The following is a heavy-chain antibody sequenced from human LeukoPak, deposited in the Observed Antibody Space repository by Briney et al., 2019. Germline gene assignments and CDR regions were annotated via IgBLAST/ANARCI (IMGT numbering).Heavy chain of an antibody. CDR2: ISSSSSYI. J-gene: IGHJ4*02. Sequence: GGSLRLSCAASGFTFSSYSMNWVRQAPGKGLEWVSSISSSSSYIYYADSVKGRFTISRDNAKNSLYLQMDSLRAEDTAVYYCARDLKGEVNMVDYFDYWGQGTLVTVSS. D-gene: IGHD3-10*01. CDR3: ARDLKGEVNMVDYFDY. V-gene: IGHV3-21*01. CDR1: GFTFSSYS.